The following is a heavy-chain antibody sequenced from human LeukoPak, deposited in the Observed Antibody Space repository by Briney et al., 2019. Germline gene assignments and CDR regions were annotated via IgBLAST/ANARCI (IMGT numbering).Heavy chain of an antibody. CDR1: GFTFSDYY. D-gene: IGHD6-13*01. J-gene: IGHJ4*02. V-gene: IGHV3-11*06. CDR2: ISSSSSYT. CDR3: ARAPQGYTPDY. Sequence: GGSLRLSCAASGFTFSDYYMSWIRQAPGKGLEWVSYISSSSSYTNYADSVKGRFTISRDNAKNSLYLQMNSLRAEDTAVYYCARAPQGYTPDYWGQGTLVTVSS.